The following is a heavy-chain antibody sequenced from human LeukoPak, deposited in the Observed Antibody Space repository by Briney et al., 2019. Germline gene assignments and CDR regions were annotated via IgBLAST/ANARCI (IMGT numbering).Heavy chain of an antibody. CDR1: GFTFISYA. D-gene: IGHD2-2*01. V-gene: IGHV3-23*01. CDR3: AKDYLGHCSSTSCQLWFEP. J-gene: IGHJ5*02. CDR2: ISGSGVST. Sequence: GGSLRLSCAASGFTFISYAMSWVRQAPGKGLEWGSAISGSGVSTYYADSVKGGCTISRDNSKNTLYLQMNRLRPEDTAVYYCAKDYLGHCSSTSCQLWFEPWGQGTMVTVSS.